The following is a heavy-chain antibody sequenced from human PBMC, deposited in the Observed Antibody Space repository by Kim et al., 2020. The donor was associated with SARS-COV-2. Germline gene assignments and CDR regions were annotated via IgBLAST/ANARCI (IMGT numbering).Heavy chain of an antibody. CDR1: GGSVNSRGYY. Sequence: SETLSLTCTVSGGSVNSRGYYWGWIRQAPGKGLEWTASVDYIGSTYYNPSLKSRLTTSVDTSKNQFSLKLRSVTAADTGVYYCARHNHGMDVWGQGTTVT. CDR2: VDYIGST. CDR3: ARHNHGMDV. J-gene: IGHJ6*02. V-gene: IGHV4-39*01.